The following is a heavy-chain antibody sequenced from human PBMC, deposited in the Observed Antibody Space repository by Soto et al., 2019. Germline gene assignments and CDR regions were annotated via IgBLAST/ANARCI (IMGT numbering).Heavy chain of an antibody. D-gene: IGHD6-19*01. CDR3: ARSSSGWAYFFDY. Sequence: GGSLRLSCAASGFTFSAFGIHWVRQAPGKGLEWVAVISSDGSRSYYVDSVKGRFTISRDNSKNTLYLQMNSLRAEDTAVYYCARSSSGWAYFFDYWGQGT. J-gene: IGHJ4*02. V-gene: IGHV3-30*03. CDR2: ISSDGSRS. CDR1: GFTFSAFG.